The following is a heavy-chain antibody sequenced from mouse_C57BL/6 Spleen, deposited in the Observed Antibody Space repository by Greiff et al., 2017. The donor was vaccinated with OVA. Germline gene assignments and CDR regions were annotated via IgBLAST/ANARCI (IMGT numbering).Heavy chain of an antibody. D-gene: IGHD2-5*01. CDR3: ARAGRSNYVDYYAMDY. Sequence: VQLQQSVAELVRPGASVKLSCTASGFNIKNTYMHWVKQRPEQGLEWIGRIDPANGNTKYAPKFQGKATITADTSSNTDYLQLSSLTSEDTAIYYCARAGRSNYVDYYAMDYWGQGTSVTVSS. J-gene: IGHJ4*01. CDR2: IDPANGNT. V-gene: IGHV14-3*01. CDR1: GFNIKNTY.